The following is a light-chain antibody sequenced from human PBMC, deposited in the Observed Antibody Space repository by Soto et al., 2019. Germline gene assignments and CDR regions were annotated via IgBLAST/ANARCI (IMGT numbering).Light chain of an antibody. CDR1: QSVSRY. Sequence: EIVLTQSPATLSLSPGERATLSCRASQSVSRYLAWYQQKPGQAPRLLIYDASNRATGIPARFSGSGSGTDFTLTITSLEPEDFAVYYCQQRSSWPSTFGGGTKVEIK. CDR3: QQRSSWPST. V-gene: IGKV3-11*01. J-gene: IGKJ4*01. CDR2: DAS.